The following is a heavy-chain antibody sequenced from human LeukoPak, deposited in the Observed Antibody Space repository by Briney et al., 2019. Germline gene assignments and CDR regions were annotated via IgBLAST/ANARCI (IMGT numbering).Heavy chain of an antibody. J-gene: IGHJ3*02. CDR3: ARKQAAAFDI. CDR2: INHSGST. V-gene: IGHV4-34*01. D-gene: IGHD6-13*01. CDR1: GGSFSGYY. Sequence: KPSETLSLTCAVYGGSFSGYYWSWIRQPPGKGLEWIGEINHSGSTNYNPSLKSRVTISVDTSKNQFSLKLSSVTAADTAVYYCARKQAAAFDIWGQGTMVTVSS.